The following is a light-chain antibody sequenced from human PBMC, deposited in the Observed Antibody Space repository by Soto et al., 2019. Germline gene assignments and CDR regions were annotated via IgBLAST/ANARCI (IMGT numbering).Light chain of an antibody. Sequence: SYELTQPPSVSVSPGQTARITCSGDALPKQYAYWYQQKPGQAPVLVIYKDSERPSGIPERFSGSSSGTTVTLTISGVQAEDEADYYCQSADSSGYVFGTGTKVIVL. CDR1: ALPKQY. CDR3: QSADSSGYV. CDR2: KDS. J-gene: IGLJ1*01. V-gene: IGLV3-25*03.